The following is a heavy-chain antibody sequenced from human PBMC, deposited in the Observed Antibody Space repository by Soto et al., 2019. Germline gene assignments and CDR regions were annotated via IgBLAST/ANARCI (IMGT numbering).Heavy chain of an antibody. J-gene: IGHJ4*02. CDR1: GFTVSTNY. D-gene: IGHD5-18*01. CDR2: ISSSSSTI. Sequence: GGSLRLSCAASGFTVSTNYVSWVRQAPGKGPEWVSYISSSSSTIYYADSVKGRFTISRDNAKNSLYLQMNSLRAEDTAVYYCARDYSSYGPFDDWGQGTLVTGSS. V-gene: IGHV3-48*01. CDR3: ARDYSSYGPFDD.